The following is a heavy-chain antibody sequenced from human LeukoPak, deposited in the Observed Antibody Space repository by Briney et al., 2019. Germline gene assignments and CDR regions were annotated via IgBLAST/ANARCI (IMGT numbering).Heavy chain of an antibody. CDR2: IKSDGSST. V-gene: IGHV3-74*01. CDR1: GFTFSNYW. Sequence: GGSLRLSCAASGFTFSNYWMHWVRQAPGKGPVWVSRIKSDGSSTRFADSVQGRFTISRDNGKNTLYLQMNSLRAEDTAVYYCARGGDCSNWYPGYFDYWGQGALVTVSS. CDR3: ARGGDCSNWYPGYFDY. J-gene: IGHJ4*02. D-gene: IGHD6-13*01.